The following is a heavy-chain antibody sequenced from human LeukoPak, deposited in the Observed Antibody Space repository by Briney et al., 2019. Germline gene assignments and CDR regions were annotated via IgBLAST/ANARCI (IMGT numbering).Heavy chain of an antibody. V-gene: IGHV4-39*07. CDR1: GGSISSSSYY. D-gene: IGHD5-18*01. J-gene: IGHJ4*02. Sequence: PSETLSLTCTVSGGSISSSSYYWSWIRQPPGKGLEWIGEINHSGSTNYNPSLKSRVTISVDTSKNQFSLKLSSVTAADTAVYYCARGMPRGYSYGYLGYWGQGTLVTVSS. CDR2: INHSGST. CDR3: ARGMPRGYSYGYLGY.